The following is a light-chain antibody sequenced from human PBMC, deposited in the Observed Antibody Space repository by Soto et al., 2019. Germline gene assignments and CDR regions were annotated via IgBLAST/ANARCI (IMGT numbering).Light chain of an antibody. CDR2: EVS. Sequence: QSALTQPASVSGSPGQSITISCTGTSSDVGGYNYVSWYQQHPGKAPKLMIYEVSNRPSGVSNRFSGSKSGNTACLTISGLQTEDEADYYCSSFTSSKTDVFGSGTKLTVL. CDR3: SSFTSSKTDV. V-gene: IGLV2-14*01. J-gene: IGLJ1*01. CDR1: SSDVGGYNY.